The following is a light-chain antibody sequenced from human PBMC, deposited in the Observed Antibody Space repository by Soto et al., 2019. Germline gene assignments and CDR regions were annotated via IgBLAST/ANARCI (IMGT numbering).Light chain of an antibody. Sequence: QSVLTQPPSASGTPGQRVTISCSGSSSNIGSKTVNWYQKLPGTAPKLLMYNNNQRPSGVPDRFSGSKSGTSASLAISGLQSEDEADYYCQSYDSSLSGSVFGTGTKVTVL. CDR3: QSYDSSLSGSV. CDR2: NNN. J-gene: IGLJ1*01. CDR1: SSNIGSKT. V-gene: IGLV1-44*01.